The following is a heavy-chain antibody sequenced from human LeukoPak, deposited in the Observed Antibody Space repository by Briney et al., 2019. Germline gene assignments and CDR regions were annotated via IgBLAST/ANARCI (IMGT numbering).Heavy chain of an antibody. CDR1: GFTFSSYG. CDR3: ARPGIAVAGEFFDY. J-gene: IGHJ4*02. D-gene: IGHD6-19*01. CDR2: IWEDGSNI. V-gene: IGHV3-33*01. Sequence: PGGSLRLSCAASGFTFSSYGMHWVRQAPGKGLEWVAVIWEDGSNINYADSVKGRFTISRDNSKNSLYLQMNSLRAEDTAVYYCARPGIAVAGEFFDYWGQGTLVTVSS.